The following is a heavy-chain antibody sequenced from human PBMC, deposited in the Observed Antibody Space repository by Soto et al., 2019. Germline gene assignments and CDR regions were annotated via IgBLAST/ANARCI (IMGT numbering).Heavy chain of an antibody. CDR1: GFTFSSYA. CDR2: ISGSGGST. CDR3: AKDLLPYSSGWYRNWFDP. D-gene: IGHD6-19*01. J-gene: IGHJ5*02. V-gene: IGHV3-23*01. Sequence: PGGSLRLSCAASGFTFSSYAMSWVRQAPGKGLEWVSAISGSGGSTYYADSVKGRFTISRDNSKNTLYLQMNSLRAEDTAVYYCAKDLLPYSSGWYRNWFDPWGQGTLVTVSS.